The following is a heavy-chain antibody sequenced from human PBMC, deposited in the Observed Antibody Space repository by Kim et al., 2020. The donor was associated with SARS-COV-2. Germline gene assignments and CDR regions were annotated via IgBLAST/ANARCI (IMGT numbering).Heavy chain of an antibody. Sequence: GGSLRLSCAASGFTFSSYWMSWVRQAPGKGLEWVANIKQDGSEKYYVDSVKGRFTISRDNAKNSLYLQMNSLRAEDTAVYYCARTYSSSWYGAFDIWGQGTMVTVSS. D-gene: IGHD6-13*01. V-gene: IGHV3-7*01. J-gene: IGHJ3*02. CDR1: GFTFSSYW. CDR3: ARTYSSSWYGAFDI. CDR2: IKQDGSEK.